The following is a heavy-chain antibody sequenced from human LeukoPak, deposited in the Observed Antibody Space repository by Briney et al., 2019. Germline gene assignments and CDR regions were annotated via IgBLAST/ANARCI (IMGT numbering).Heavy chain of an antibody. D-gene: IGHD6-19*01. CDR3: AKDHRSGWYFEA. CDR2: IRYDGSNK. CDR1: GFTFSSYG. V-gene: IGHV3-30*02. J-gene: IGHJ4*02. Sequence: GGSLRLSCAASGFTFSSYGMHWVRQAPGMGLEWVAFIRYDGSNKYYADSVKGRFTISRDNSKNTLYLQMNSLRAEDTAVYYCAKDHRSGWYFEAWGQGTLVTVSS.